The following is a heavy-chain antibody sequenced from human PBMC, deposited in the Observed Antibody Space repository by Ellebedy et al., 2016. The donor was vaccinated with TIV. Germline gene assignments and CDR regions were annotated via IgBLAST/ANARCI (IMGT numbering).Heavy chain of an antibody. Sequence: AASVKVSCKASGFTFTNSAVQWLRQARGQRLEWIGWIVVGSGNAIYAQKFQERVTITRDMSTGTAYMELSSLRSEDTAVYYCAAGSTSSYVYFDYWGQGTLVTVSS. CDR2: IVVGSGNA. J-gene: IGHJ4*02. V-gene: IGHV1-58*01. CDR1: GFTFTNSA. CDR3: AAGSTSSYVYFDY. D-gene: IGHD6-6*01.